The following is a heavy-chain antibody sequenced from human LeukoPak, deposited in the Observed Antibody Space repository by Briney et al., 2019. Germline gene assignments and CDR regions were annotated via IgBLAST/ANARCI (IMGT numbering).Heavy chain of an antibody. J-gene: IGHJ3*02. CDR2: INSDGSST. CDR1: GFTFSSYW. CDR3: ASGGYCSSTSCYGSAFDI. Sequence: PGGSLRLSCAASGFTFSSYWMHWVRQAPGKGLVWVSRINSDGSSTSYADSVKGRFTISRDNAKNMLYLQMNSLRAEDTAVYYCASGGYCSSTSCYGSAFDIWGQGTMVTVSS. D-gene: IGHD2-2*01. V-gene: IGHV3-74*01.